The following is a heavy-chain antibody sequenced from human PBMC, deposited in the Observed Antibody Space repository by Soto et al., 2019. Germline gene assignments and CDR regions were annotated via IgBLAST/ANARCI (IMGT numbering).Heavy chain of an antibody. D-gene: IGHD3-10*01. CDR1: GGSISSSSYY. V-gene: IGHV4-39*07. CDR3: ARVSGGDTTWGRITMVRGVIPD. CDR2: IYYSGST. Sequence: SETLSLTCTVSGGSISSSSYYWGWIRQPPGKGLEWIGSIYYSGSTYYNPSLKSRVTISVDTSKNQFSLKLSSVTAADTAVYYCARVSGGDTTWGRITMVRGVIPDWGQGTLVTVSS. J-gene: IGHJ4*02.